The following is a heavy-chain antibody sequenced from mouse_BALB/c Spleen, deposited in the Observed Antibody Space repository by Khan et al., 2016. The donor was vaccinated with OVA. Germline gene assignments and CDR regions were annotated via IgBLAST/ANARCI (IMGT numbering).Heavy chain of an antibody. CDR3: ARRGLNGIFVY. Sequence: VQLQQSGAELAKPGASLKMSCTASGYSFITYWIHWVKQRPGQGLEWIGYIDPSTGYAEYNQQFTDKATLTADKSSSTAYMQLTRLTSEDSAVYYCARRGLNGIFVYWGQGTLVTVSA. J-gene: IGHJ3*01. CDR1: GYSFITYW. CDR2: IDPSTGYA. D-gene: IGHD1-3*01. V-gene: IGHV1-7*01.